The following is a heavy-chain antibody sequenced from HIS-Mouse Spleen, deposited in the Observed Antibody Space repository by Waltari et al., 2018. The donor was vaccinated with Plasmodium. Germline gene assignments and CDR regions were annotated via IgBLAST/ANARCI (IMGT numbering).Heavy chain of an antibody. V-gene: IGHV3-33*06. CDR1: GFTFSSYG. J-gene: IGHJ3*02. D-gene: IGHD2-8*01. CDR2: IWYEGSNK. CDR3: AKVAQGTRDAFDI. Sequence: QVQLMESGGGVVQPGRSLRLSCAASGFTFSSYGMHWVRQAPGKGLGWVAVIWYEGSNKYYADSVKGRFTISRDNSKNTLYLQMNSLRAEDTAVYYCAKVAQGTRDAFDIWGQGTMVTVSS.